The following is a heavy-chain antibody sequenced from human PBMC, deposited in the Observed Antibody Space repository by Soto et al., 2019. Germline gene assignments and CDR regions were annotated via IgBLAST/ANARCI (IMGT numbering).Heavy chain of an antibody. D-gene: IGHD2-15*01. Sequence: PPETLTLTCTFSGGSISSSSYYWGWIRQPPGKGRESIASIYYSGSTYYNPSLKSRVTISVDTSKNQFSLKLSSVTAADTAVYYCARPYRWCSGGSCLPGFSPPNGMDVWGQGSPVTVSS. CDR3: ARPYRWCSGGSCLPGFSPPNGMDV. J-gene: IGHJ6*02. CDR2: IYYSGST. CDR1: GGSISSSSYY. V-gene: IGHV4-39*01.